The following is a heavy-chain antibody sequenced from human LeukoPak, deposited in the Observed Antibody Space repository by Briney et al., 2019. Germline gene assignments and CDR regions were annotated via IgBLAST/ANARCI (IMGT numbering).Heavy chain of an antibody. V-gene: IGHV3-30-3*01. J-gene: IGHJ6*02. CDR1: GFTFSSYA. Sequence: PGGSLRLSCAASGFTFSSYAMHWVRQAPGKGLEWVAVISYDGSNKYYADSVKGRFTISRDNSKNTLYLQMNSLRAEDTAVYYCARIAATVYYYYYGMDVWGQGTTVTVSS. D-gene: IGHD6-25*01. CDR2: ISYDGSNK. CDR3: ARIAATVYYYYYGMDV.